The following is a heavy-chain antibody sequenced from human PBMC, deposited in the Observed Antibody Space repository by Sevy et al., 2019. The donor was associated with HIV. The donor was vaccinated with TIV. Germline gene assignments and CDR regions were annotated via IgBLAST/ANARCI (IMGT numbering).Heavy chain of an antibody. J-gene: IGHJ4*02. V-gene: IGHV4-59*01. CDR2: IYYSGNT. Sequence: SETLSLTCTVSGGSISTYYWNWIRQPPGKVLEWIGYIYYSGNTNYNPSLTSRVSMSVDTSKNHFSLKLSSVTAADTAMYYCARGGPNQQQLDYFDYWGQGTLVTVSS. D-gene: IGHD1-1*01. CDR1: GGSISTYY. CDR3: ARGGPNQQQLDYFDY.